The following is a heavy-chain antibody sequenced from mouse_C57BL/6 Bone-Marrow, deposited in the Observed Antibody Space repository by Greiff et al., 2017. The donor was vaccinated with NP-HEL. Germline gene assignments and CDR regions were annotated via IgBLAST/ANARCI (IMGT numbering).Heavy chain of an antibody. Sequence: EVMLVESGGGLVQPGGSLSLSCAASGFTFTDYYMSWVRQPPGRALVWLGFIRNKANGYTTEYSASVKGRFTISRDKSQSILYLRMQSLMAEDSATYVCARSNLIITAGAMGGWGQGTSVTVA. V-gene: IGHV7-3*01. J-gene: IGHJ4*01. CDR2: IRNKANGYTT. CDR3: ARSNLIITAGAMGG. CDR1: GFTFTDYY. D-gene: IGHD1-1*01.